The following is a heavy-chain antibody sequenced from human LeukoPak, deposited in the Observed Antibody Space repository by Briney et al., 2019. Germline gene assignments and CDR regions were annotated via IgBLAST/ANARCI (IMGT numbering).Heavy chain of an antibody. V-gene: IGHV3-23*01. J-gene: IGHJ3*02. D-gene: IGHD3-9*01. CDR2: ISGSGGST. CDR1: GFTFSSYA. CDR3: AKSFFDWLRYDAFDI. Sequence: PGGSLRLSCAASGFTFSSYAMSWVRQAPGKGLEWVSAISGSGGSTYYADSVKGRFTTSRDNSKNTLYLQMNSPRAEDTAVYYCAKSFFDWLRYDAFDIWGQGTMVTVSS.